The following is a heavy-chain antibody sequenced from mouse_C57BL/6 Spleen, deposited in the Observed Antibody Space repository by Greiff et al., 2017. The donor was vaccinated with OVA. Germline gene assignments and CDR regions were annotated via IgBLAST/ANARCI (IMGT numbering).Heavy chain of an antibody. CDR1: GFTFSSYA. V-gene: IGHV5-4*01. D-gene: IGHD1-2*01. CDR2: ISDGGSYT. Sequence: EVKLVESGGGLVKPGGSLKLSCAASGFTFSSYAMSWVRQTPEKRLEWVATISDGGSYTYYPDNVKGRFTISRDDAKNNLYLQVSHLKSEDTAMYYCARDRLLDYWGQGTTLTVSS. CDR3: ARDRLLDY. J-gene: IGHJ2*01.